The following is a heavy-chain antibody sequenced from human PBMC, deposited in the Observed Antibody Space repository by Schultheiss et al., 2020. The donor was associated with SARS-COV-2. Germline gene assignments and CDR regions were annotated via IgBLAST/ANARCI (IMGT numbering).Heavy chain of an antibody. CDR3: AKDGTCSGGSCYSLSYFDL. CDR1: GFTFSSYE. CDR2: ISSSSSYI. Sequence: AGSLRLSCAASGFTFSSYEMNWVRQAPGKGLEWVSSISSSSSYIYYADSVKGRITISRDNAKNSLYLQMNSLRAEDTAVYYCAKDGTCSGGSCYSLSYFDLWGRGTLVTVSS. J-gene: IGHJ2*01. D-gene: IGHD2-15*01. V-gene: IGHV3-21*01.